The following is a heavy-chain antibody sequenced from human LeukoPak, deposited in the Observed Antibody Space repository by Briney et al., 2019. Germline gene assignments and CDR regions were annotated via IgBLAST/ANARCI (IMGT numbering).Heavy chain of an antibody. Sequence: GGSLRLSCAASGFTFRTSGMNWVRQAPGKGLEWVSYISSSGTTISYAQSVKGRFTITRDNAKNSLYLQMNSLRAEDTAVYYCARAQLAWDAANWGQGTLVTVSS. V-gene: IGHV3-48*04. D-gene: IGHD6-13*01. CDR1: GFTFRTSG. CDR2: ISSSGTTI. J-gene: IGHJ4*02. CDR3: ARAQLAWDAAN.